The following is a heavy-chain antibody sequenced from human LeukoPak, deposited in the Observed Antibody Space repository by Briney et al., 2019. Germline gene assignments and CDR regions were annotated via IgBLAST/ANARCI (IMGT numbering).Heavy chain of an antibody. CDR3: ARGRYNWNDVGDY. D-gene: IGHD1-1*01. V-gene: IGHV1-8*01. J-gene: IGHJ4*02. CDR1: GYTFTSYD. CDR2: MNPNSGNT. Sequence: ASGKVSCKASGYTFTSYDINWVRQATGQGLEWMGWMNPNSGNTGYAQKFQGRVTMTRNTSISTAYMELSSLRSEDTAVYYCARGRYNWNDVGDYWGQGTLVTVSS.